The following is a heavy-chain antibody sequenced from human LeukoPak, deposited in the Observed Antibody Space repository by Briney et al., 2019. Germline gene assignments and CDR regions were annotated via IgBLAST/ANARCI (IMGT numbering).Heavy chain of an antibody. D-gene: IGHD3-22*01. CDR3: AIYDSRGDFDY. Sequence: PGGSLRLSCAASGFIFSDYGMHWVRQEPGQGLDWVAFIRNDDSDRDYADSVRGRFTISRDNSRNTLYLQMRNLRPEDTGVYYCAIYDSRGDFDYWGQGTQVTVSA. CDR2: IRNDDSDR. J-gene: IGHJ4*02. CDR1: GFIFSDYG. V-gene: IGHV3-30*02.